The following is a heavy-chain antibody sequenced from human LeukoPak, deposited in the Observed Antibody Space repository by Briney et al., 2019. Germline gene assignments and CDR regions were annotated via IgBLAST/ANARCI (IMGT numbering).Heavy chain of an antibody. CDR2: IYYTGST. CDR1: GGPISTYQ. Sequence: SETLSLTCTVSGGPISTYQWSWIRQPPGKGLEWIGYIYYTGSTNYNPSLRSRVTISLDTSKNQFSLRLNSVTAADTAVYYCARRTTVTPNWFDPWGQGTLVTVSS. D-gene: IGHD4-17*01. J-gene: IGHJ5*02. CDR3: ARRTTVTPNWFDP. V-gene: IGHV4-59*08.